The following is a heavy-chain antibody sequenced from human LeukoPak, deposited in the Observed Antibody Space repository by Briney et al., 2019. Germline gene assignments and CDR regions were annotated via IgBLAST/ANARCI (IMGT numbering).Heavy chain of an antibody. CDR1: RFTFSNSW. V-gene: IGHV3-7*01. Sequence: GGSLRLSCAASRFTFSNSWMYWVRQAPGKGLEWVANIKEDGSEKYYVDSVKGRFTVSRDNTKNSLFLQMNSLRAEDTAVYYCVRGGGRDGYFYWGQGTLVTVSS. D-gene: IGHD5-24*01. CDR2: IKEDGSEK. J-gene: IGHJ4*02. CDR3: VRGGGRDGYFY.